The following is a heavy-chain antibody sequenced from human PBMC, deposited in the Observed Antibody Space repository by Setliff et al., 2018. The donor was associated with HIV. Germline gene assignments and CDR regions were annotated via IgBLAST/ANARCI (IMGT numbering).Heavy chain of an antibody. Sequence: ASVKVSCKASGYTFTAYYLHWVRQAPGQGLEWMGRINPNNGDTNYAQKFQGRVTMTTDTSTTTGYMELRSLRSDDTAVYYCARVKNIAVVILDAFDIWGQGTVVTVSS. D-gene: IGHD6-19*01. CDR1: GYTFTAYY. J-gene: IGHJ3*02. CDR3: ARVKNIAVVILDAFDI. V-gene: IGHV1-2*06. CDR2: INPNNGDT.